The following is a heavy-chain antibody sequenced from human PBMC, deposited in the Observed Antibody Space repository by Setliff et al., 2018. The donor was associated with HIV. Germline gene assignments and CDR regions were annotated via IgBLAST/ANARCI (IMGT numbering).Heavy chain of an antibody. V-gene: IGHV4-59*11. CDR1: GGSISSHY. CDR2: IYYSGST. CDR3: ARGSVPVFLASISWYFGNWFDP. D-gene: IGHD6-13*01. J-gene: IGHJ5*02. Sequence: SLTCTVSGGSISSHYWSWIRQPPGKGLEWIGYIYYSGSTNYNPSLKSRVTISVDTSKNQFSLKLSSVTAADTAVYYCARGSVPVFLASISWYFGNWFDPWGQGTLVTVSS.